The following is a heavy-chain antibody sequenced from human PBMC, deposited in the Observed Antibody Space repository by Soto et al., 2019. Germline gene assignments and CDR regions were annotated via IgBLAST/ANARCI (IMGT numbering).Heavy chain of an antibody. V-gene: IGHV1-46*01. D-gene: IGHD5-18*01. CDR3: ATSVNSAMAFDY. J-gene: IGHJ4*02. Sequence: GASVKVSCKASGYTFTHYCIHWVRQAPGQGLEWMGIINPNGGITTYAQKFRAGFSMTRDTSTSTVYLELSSLRSEDSAVYYCATSVNSAMAFDYWGQGTLVTVS. CDR2: INPNGGIT. CDR1: GYTFTHYC.